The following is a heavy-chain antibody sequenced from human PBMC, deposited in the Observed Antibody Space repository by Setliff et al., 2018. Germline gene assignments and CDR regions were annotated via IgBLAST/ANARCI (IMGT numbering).Heavy chain of an antibody. CDR2: ISSSSSYI. Sequence: PGGSLRLSCAASGFTFSTYSMNWVRQAPGRGLEWVSSISSSSSYIFYAESLKGRFTISRDNAKNSLYLQINSLRADETAVYYCARDLNVDDCGGDCHLPVYYYYLDVWGKGTTVTVSS. D-gene: IGHD2-21*02. CDR3: ARDLNVDDCGGDCHLPVYYYYLDV. CDR1: GFTFSTYS. J-gene: IGHJ6*03. V-gene: IGHV3-21*01.